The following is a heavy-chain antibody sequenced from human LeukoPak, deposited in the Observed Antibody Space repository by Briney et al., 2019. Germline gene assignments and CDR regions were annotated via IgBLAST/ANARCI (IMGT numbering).Heavy chain of an antibody. J-gene: IGHJ4*02. CDR3: ARRSHYASDY. Sequence: GESLKISCKASGYSFTTFWIAWVRQMPGKGLEWMGIISPGDSDTRYSPSFQGQVTISADRSISTAYLQWNSLKASDTAMYYCARRSHYASDYWGQGTLVTASS. D-gene: IGHD2-2*01. CDR1: GYSFTTFW. V-gene: IGHV5-51*01. CDR2: ISPGDSDT.